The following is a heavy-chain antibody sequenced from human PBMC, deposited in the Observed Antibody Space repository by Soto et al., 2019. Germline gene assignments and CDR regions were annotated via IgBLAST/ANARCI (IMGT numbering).Heavy chain of an antibody. V-gene: IGHV3-33*01. Sequence: GGSLRLSCAASGFMFSNHGMHWVRQAPGKGLEWVAVLWSDGNNRYYADSVKGRFTISRDNSKNTVYLQMNSLRAEDTAVYYCVRGDNWNDEASDYWGQGT. CDR3: VRGDNWNDEASDY. D-gene: IGHD1-1*01. J-gene: IGHJ4*02. CDR1: GFMFSNHG. CDR2: LWSDGNNR.